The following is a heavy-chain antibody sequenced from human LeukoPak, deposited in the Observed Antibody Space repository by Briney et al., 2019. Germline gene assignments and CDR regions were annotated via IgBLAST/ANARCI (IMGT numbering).Heavy chain of an antibody. J-gene: IGHJ4*02. D-gene: IGHD1-20*01. V-gene: IGHV3-30*18. CDR2: ISYDGSNK. CDR3: AKLTGPSGGDY. CDR1: GFTFSSYG. Sequence: PGGSLRLSCAASGFTFSSYGMHWVRQAPGKGLEWVAVISYDGSNKYYADSVKGRFTISRDNSENTLYLQMNSLRAEDTAVYYCAKLTGPSGGDYWGQGTLVTVSS.